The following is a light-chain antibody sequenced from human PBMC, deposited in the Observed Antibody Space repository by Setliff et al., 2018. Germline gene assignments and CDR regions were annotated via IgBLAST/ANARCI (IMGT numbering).Light chain of an antibody. V-gene: IGLV2-8*01. Sequence: QSVLAQPPSASGSPGQSVTISCTGTSSDVGGYNYVSWYQQHPGKAPKLMIYEVSKRPSGVPDRFSGCKSGNTASLTVSGLQAEDEADYYCSSYAGSNNPYVFGTGTKVTVL. CDR2: EVS. CDR1: SSDVGGYNY. J-gene: IGLJ1*01. CDR3: SSYAGSNNPYV.